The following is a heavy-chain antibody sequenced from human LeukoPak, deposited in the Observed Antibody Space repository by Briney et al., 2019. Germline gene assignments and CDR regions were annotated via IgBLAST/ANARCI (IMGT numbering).Heavy chain of an antibody. J-gene: IGHJ5*02. D-gene: IGHD6-19*01. V-gene: IGHV3-74*01. CDR2: ISKDGSST. Sequence: GGSLRLSCAASASTFSSNWMHWVRQAPGKGLVWVSRISKDGSSTSYADSVKRGFTISRDNAKNTLYLHMRSLTAEDTAVYYSAPSMAGFNWFDPWGQGTLVTVSS. CDR1: ASTFSSNW. CDR3: APSMAGFNWFDP.